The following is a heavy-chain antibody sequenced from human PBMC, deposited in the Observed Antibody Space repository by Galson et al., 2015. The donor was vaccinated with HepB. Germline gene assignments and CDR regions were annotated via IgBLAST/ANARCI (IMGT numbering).Heavy chain of an antibody. J-gene: IGHJ4*02. Sequence: SLRLSCAASGFTFNNYWMHWVRQAPGKGLVWVSRINSDGSSTSYADSVTGRFTISRDNAKNTLYLQMNSLRAEDTAVYYCAREGILWFGETNTGYFDYWGRGTLVTVSS. CDR2: INSDGSST. D-gene: IGHD3-10*01. V-gene: IGHV3-74*01. CDR1: GFTFNNYW. CDR3: AREGILWFGETNTGYFDY.